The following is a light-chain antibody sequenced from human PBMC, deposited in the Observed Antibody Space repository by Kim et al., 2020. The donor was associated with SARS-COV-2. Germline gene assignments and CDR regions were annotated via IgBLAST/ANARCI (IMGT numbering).Light chain of an antibody. CDR1: QNVNSY. Sequence: DTQLTQSPSSLSASVGDRVTITCRASQNVNSYLNWYQQKAGAAPKLLIYAASSLQSGVPSRFSGSGSGTAFTLTISRLQAEDSATYYCQQSDNTPLTFGGGTKVDIK. CDR2: AAS. CDR3: QQSDNTPLT. J-gene: IGKJ4*01. V-gene: IGKV1-39*01.